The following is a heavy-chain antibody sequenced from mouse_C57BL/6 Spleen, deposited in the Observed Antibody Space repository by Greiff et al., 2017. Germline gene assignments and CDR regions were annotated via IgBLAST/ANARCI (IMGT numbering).Heavy chain of an antibody. CDR2: IHPNSGST. J-gene: IGHJ1*03. CDR3: ASYYGSSPYWYFDV. CDR1: GYTFTSYW. V-gene: IGHV1-64*01. Sequence: QVQLQQPGAELVKPGASVKLSCKASGYTFTSYWMHWVKQRPGQGLEWIGMIHPNSGSTNYNEKFKSKATLTVDKSSSTAYMQLSSLTSEDSAVYYCASYYGSSPYWYFDVWGTGTTGTVSS. D-gene: IGHD1-1*01.